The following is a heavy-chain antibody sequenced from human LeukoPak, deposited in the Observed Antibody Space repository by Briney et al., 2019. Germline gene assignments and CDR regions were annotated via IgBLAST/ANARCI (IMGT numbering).Heavy chain of an antibody. Sequence: ASVKVSCKASGGTFSSYAISWVRQAPGQGLEWMGGIIPIFGTANYAQKFQGRVTITADESTSTAYMELSSLRSEDTAVYYCARAVWCSSTSCYTPFDYWGQGTLVTVSS. CDR3: ARAVWCSSTSCYTPFDY. D-gene: IGHD2-2*02. CDR2: IIPIFGTA. J-gene: IGHJ4*02. V-gene: IGHV1-69*13. CDR1: GGTFSSYA.